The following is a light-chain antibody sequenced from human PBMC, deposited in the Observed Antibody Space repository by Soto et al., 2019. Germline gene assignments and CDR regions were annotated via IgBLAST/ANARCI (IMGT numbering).Light chain of an antibody. CDR3: HHYGSSPPDT. J-gene: IGKJ2*01. CDR2: GAS. V-gene: IGKV3-20*01. CDR1: ETITNND. Sequence: IVLMQSPDILSLSPGERATVSCRASETITNNDLAWYQQKPGQAPRLLLYGASTRPTGIPDRFSGSGSGTDFTLTSDRLEPEEFAVYCCHHYGSSPPDTFGQGTKLDIK.